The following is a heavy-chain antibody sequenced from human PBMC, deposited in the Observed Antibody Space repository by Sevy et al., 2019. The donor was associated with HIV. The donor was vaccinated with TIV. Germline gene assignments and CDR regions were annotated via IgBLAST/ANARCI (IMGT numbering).Heavy chain of an antibody. CDR2: IWYDGSNK. V-gene: IGHV3-33*01. CDR3: ARGRDYGNFDY. D-gene: IGHD4-17*01. J-gene: IGHJ4*02. CDR1: GFTFSTYG. Sequence: GGSLRLSCAASGFTFSTYGMHWVRQAPGKGLEWVALIWYDGSNKYYTDSVKGRFTISRDNSKNTLYLQMNSLRAEETAVYYCARGRDYGNFDYWGQGTLVTVSS.